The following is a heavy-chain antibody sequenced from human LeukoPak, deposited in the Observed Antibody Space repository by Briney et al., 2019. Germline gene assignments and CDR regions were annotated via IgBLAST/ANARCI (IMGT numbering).Heavy chain of an antibody. CDR3: ARDKDDYDSSGYYLGAGAFDI. Sequence: SETLSLTCTVSGGSISSFYWSWIRPPPGKGLEWIGYIYYSERNNYHTSLKSRTTISGTPSTNQFSLKLSAVTAADTAVYYCARDKDDYDSSGYYLGAGAFDIWGQGTMVTVSS. CDR1: GGSISSFY. V-gene: IGHV4-59*01. J-gene: IGHJ3*02. D-gene: IGHD3-22*01. CDR2: IYYSERN.